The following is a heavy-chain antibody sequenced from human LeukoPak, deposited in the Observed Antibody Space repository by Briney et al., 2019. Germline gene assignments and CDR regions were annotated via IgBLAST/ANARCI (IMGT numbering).Heavy chain of an antibody. J-gene: IGHJ4*02. CDR2: ISYDGSNK. Sequence: GGSLRLSCAASGFTFSSYGMHWVRQAPGKGLEWVAVISYDGSNKYYADSVKGRFTISRDNSKNTLYLQMNSLRAEDTAVYYCAKDLEDIVVVPAHAFDYWGQGTLVTVSS. V-gene: IGHV3-30*18. CDR1: GFTFSSYG. D-gene: IGHD2-2*01. CDR3: AKDLEDIVVVPAHAFDY.